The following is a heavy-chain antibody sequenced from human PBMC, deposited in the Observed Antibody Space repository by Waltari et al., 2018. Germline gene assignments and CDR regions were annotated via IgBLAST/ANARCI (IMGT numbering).Heavy chain of an antibody. J-gene: IGHJ4*02. D-gene: IGHD3-10*01. CDR1: GFSFRDYS. V-gene: IGHV3-48*04. CDR2: ISSTSSTI. Sequence: EVQLVESGGGSGQPGGSLRLYCAASGFSFRDYSMNWVRQAPGKGLEWISHISSTSSTIYYAESVKGRFTISRDNAKNSLYLQMDSLRAEDTAVYYCARKRGGNYLDYWGQGILVTVSS. CDR3: ARKRGGNYLDY.